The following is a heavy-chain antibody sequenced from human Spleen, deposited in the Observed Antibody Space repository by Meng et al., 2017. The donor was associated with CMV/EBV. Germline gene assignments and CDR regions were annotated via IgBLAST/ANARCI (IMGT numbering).Heavy chain of an antibody. J-gene: IGHJ5*02. CDR2: IFHGENT. CDR1: GYSISSGYY. CDR3: ARTEGYNWNDVHWFDP. Sequence: GSLRLSCTVSGYSISSGYYWGWIRQPPGKGLEWIGNIFHGENTYYNPSLKSRVTISVDTSKNQFSLKLSSVTAADTAVYYCARTEGYNWNDVHWFDPWGQGTLVTVSS. V-gene: IGHV4-38-2*02. D-gene: IGHD1-1*01.